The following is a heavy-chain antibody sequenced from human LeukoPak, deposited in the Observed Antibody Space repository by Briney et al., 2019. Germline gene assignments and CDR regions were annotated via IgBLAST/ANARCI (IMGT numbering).Heavy chain of an antibody. CDR3: ARDNTATMVRGVYSYYYYGMDV. Sequence: GGSLRLSCAASGFTFSSYWMGWVRQAPGKGLEWVANIKRDGSEKYYVDSVKGRFTISRDNAKNSLYLQMNSLRAEDTAVYYCARDNTATMVRGVYSYYYYGMDVWGQGTTVTVSS. D-gene: IGHD3-10*01. CDR1: GFTFSSYW. V-gene: IGHV3-7*01. J-gene: IGHJ6*02. CDR2: IKRDGSEK.